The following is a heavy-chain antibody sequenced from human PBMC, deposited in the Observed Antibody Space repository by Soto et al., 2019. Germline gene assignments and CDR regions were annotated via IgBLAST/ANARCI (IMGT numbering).Heavy chain of an antibody. Sequence: QVQMVESGGGVVQPGRSLRLSRAASGFSFSTYGMHWVRQAPGKGLEWMAVISNDGSNKYYADSVKGRFTISRDNSKDTLFLQMNSLRGEDTAIYYCAKVIRADSTSSNFYYYSGMDVWGQGTTVTVSS. V-gene: IGHV3-30*18. D-gene: IGHD6-6*01. CDR2: ISNDGSNK. CDR3: AKVIRADSTSSNFYYYSGMDV. J-gene: IGHJ6*02. CDR1: GFSFSTYG.